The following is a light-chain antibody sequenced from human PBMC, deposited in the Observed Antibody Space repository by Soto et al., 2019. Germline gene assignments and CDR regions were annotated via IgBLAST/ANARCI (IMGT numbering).Light chain of an antibody. CDR2: KAS. CDR3: QQYNSYIFT. CDR1: QTISNW. Sequence: DIQMTQSPSTLSASVGDRVTITCRASQTISNWLAWYQQKPGKAPQLLIYKASSLESGVPSRFXXXXXXXXXXXTIXGLQPXXXATYYCQQYNSYIFTFGPGTKVDIK. J-gene: IGKJ3*01. V-gene: IGKV1-5*03.